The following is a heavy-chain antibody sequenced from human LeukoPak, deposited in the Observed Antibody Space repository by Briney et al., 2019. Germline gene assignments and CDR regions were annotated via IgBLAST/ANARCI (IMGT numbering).Heavy chain of an antibody. CDR3: ARRGYDRGAFDI. CDR1: GGTSSSYA. V-gene: IGHV1-69*13. Sequence: VASVKVSCKASGGTSSSYAISWVRQAPGQGLEWMGGIIPIFGTANYAQKFQGRVTITADESTSTAYMELSSLRSEDTAVYYCARRGYDRGAFDIWGQGTMVTVSS. CDR2: IIPIFGTA. J-gene: IGHJ3*02. D-gene: IGHD3-22*01.